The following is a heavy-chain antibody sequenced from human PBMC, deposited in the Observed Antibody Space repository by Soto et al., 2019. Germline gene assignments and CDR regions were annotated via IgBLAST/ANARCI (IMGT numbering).Heavy chain of an antibody. CDR2: ISYDGSSQ. J-gene: IGHJ6*03. Sequence: GGSLRLSCAASGFTFSSFAMHWVRQAPGKGLECVTFISYDGSSQYYADSVKGRFTISRDNSKNTLYLQMNSLRAEDTAVYYCANLEKYYYYMDVWGKGTTVTVSS. V-gene: IGHV3-30-3*01. CDR1: GFTFSSFA. CDR3: ANLEKYYYYMDV.